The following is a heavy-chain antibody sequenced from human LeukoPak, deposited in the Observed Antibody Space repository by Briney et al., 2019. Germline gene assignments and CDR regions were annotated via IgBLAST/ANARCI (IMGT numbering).Heavy chain of an antibody. J-gene: IGHJ5*02. D-gene: IGHD6-19*01. CDR1: GFTFSSYA. V-gene: IGHV3-21*01. Sequence: PGGSLRLSCAASGFTFSSYAMSWVRQAPGKGLEWVSSISSSSSYIYYADSVKGRFTISRDNAKNSLYLQMNSLRAEDTAVYYCARMLRAVAGLDPWGQGTLVTVSS. CDR3: ARMLRAVAGLDP. CDR2: ISSSSSYI.